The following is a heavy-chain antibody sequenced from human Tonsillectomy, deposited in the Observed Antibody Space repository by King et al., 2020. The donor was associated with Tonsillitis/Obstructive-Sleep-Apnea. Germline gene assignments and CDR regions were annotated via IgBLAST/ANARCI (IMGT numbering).Heavy chain of an antibody. CDR1: DGSISSSTYY. CDR2: IYYSGIT. V-gene: IGHV4-39*01. Sequence: QLQLQESGPGLVKPSETLSLTCTVSDGSISSSTYYWGWIRQPPGKGLEWIGTIYYSGITYYNPSLKSRVTISVATSKNQFSLKLSFVTAADTAVYYCARQRGLGLFFDYGGQGTLVTVSS. CDR3: ARQRGLGLFFDY. J-gene: IGHJ4*02. D-gene: IGHD3-10*01.